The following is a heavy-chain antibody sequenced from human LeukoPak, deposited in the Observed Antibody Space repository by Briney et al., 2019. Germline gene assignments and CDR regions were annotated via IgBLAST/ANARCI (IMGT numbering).Heavy chain of an antibody. CDR1: GFTFSSYG. J-gene: IGHJ4*02. Sequence: PGGSLRLFCAASGFTFSSYGMHWVRQAPGKGLEWVAVIWYDGSNKYYADSVKGRFTISRDNSKNTLYLQMNSLRAEDTAVYYCARAGPDILTGYSLDYWGQGTLVTVSS. D-gene: IGHD3-9*01. CDR2: IWYDGSNK. CDR3: ARAGPDILTGYSLDY. V-gene: IGHV3-33*01.